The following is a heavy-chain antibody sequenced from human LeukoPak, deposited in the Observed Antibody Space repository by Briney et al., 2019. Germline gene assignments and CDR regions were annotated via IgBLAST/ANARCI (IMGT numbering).Heavy chain of an antibody. Sequence: GASVKVSCKASGYTFTGYYLHWVRQAPGKGLEWMGGFDPEDGETIYAQKFQGRVTMTEDTSTDTAYMELSSLRSDDTAVYYCARDSVTDVDIVATPFWGQGTLVTVSS. V-gene: IGHV1-24*01. CDR2: FDPEDGET. CDR3: ARDSVTDVDIVATPF. D-gene: IGHD5-12*01. CDR1: GYTFTGYY. J-gene: IGHJ4*02.